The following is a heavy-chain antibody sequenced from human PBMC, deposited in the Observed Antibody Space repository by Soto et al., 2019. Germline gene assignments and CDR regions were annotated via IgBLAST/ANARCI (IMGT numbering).Heavy chain of an antibody. CDR3: ATGVIWIGYFTVDS. CDR1: GRNFRNSA. V-gene: IGHV1-69*01. CDR2: FIPVYRTL. J-gene: IGHJ4*02. Sequence: PVEVSCMASGRNFRNSAINWVRATLGQGLEWLGGFIPVYRTLNYAQKFQGRVTITADESTGTAYMTLSSLASDDTAVYYCATGVIWIGYFTVDSWGQGTRVTVSS. D-gene: IGHD3-3*01.